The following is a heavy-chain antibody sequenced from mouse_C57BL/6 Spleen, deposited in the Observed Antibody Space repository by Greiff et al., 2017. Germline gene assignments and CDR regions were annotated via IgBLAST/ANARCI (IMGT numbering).Heavy chain of an antibody. CDR1: GYAFSSSW. CDR2: IYPGDGDT. Sequence: QVQLKQSGPELVKPGASVKISCKASGYAFSSSWMNWVKQRPGKGLEWIGRIYPGDGDTNYNGKFKGKATLTADKSSSTAYMQLSSLTSEDAAVCFCARWNPYYYAMDYWGQGTSVTVSS. J-gene: IGHJ4*01. V-gene: IGHV1-82*01. CDR3: ARWNPYYYAMDY.